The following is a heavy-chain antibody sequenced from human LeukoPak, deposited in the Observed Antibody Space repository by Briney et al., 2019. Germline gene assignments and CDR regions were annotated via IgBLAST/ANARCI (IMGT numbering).Heavy chain of an antibody. CDR1: GFTFSSYA. J-gene: IGHJ4*02. Sequence: GGSLRLSCAASGFTFSSYAMSWVRQAPGKGLEWVSAISGSGGRTYYADSVKGRFTISRDNSKNTLYVQVNSLGTEDTAAYYCAKGSYYDSSGSFYLDYWGQGTLVTVSS. CDR3: AKGSYYDSSGSFYLDY. CDR2: ISGSGGRT. D-gene: IGHD3-22*01. V-gene: IGHV3-23*01.